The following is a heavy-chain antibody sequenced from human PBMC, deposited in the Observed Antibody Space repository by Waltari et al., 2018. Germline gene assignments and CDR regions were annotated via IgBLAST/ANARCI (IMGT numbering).Heavy chain of an antibody. CDR3: AKGSGMDV. CDR1: GFDFVNSA. J-gene: IGHJ6*02. Sequence: VQVLESGGDLVQPGGSLRLSCVASGFDFVNSAMSWVRQTPGKGPALASTITGTGGGPLYANSPYYADSVKGRFTISRDNSKNTIYLQMSSLSAEDTAVYYCAKGSGMDVWGHGTTVTVSS. CDR2: ITGTGGGPLYANSP. V-gene: IGHV3-23*01.